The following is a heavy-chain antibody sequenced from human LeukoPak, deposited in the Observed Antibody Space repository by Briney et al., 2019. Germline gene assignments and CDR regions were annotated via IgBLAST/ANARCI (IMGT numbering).Heavy chain of an antibody. V-gene: IGHV4-39*07. D-gene: IGHD3-10*01. CDR2: INHSGST. CDR3: ARGRDFYGSGSYWNY. Sequence: PSETLSLTCTVSGDSITSSSDYWSWIRQPPGKGLEWIGEINHSGSTNYNPSLKSRVTISVDTSKNQFSLKLSSVTAADTAAYYCARGRDFYGSGSYWNYWGQGTLVTVSS. J-gene: IGHJ4*02. CDR1: GDSITSSSDY.